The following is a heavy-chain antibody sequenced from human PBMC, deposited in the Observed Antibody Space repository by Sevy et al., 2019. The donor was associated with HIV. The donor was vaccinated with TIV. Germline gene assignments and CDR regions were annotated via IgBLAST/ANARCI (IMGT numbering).Heavy chain of an antibody. Sequence: GGSLRLSCAASGFTFSSYEMNWVRQAPGKGLEWVSYISSSGRTIYYADSVKGRFTISRDNAKNSLYLQMNSLRAEDTAVYYCARSARKSIAAAGRSASDYWGQGTLVTVSS. D-gene: IGHD6-13*01. CDR2: ISSSGRTI. V-gene: IGHV3-48*03. CDR1: GFTFSSYE. J-gene: IGHJ4*02. CDR3: ARSARKSIAAAGRSASDY.